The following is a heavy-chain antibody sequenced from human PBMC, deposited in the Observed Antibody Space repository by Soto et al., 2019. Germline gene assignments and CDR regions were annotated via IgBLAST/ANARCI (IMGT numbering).Heavy chain of an antibody. CDR1: GGSISSYY. D-gene: IGHD6-19*01. Sequence: QVQLQESGPGLVKPSETLSLTCTVSGGSISSYYWSWIRQPPGKGLEWIGYIYYSGSTNYNPSLMRRVTIPVYSSMIQFSWLLFFVTAADTAVYYCASSGWYEPKLDYWGQGTLVTVSS. J-gene: IGHJ4*02. CDR2: IYYSGST. V-gene: IGHV4-59*08. CDR3: ASSGWYEPKLDY.